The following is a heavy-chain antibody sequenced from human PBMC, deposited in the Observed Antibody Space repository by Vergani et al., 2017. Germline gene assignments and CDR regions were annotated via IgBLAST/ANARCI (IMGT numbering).Heavy chain of an antibody. CDR1: GASIRSSNYY. CDR3: VRHSTVEWLVKLGWFDP. Sequence: QLQLQESGPGLVKPSATLSLTCSVSGASIRSSNYYWGWIRQPPGKGLEWIASIYYSGSTYYNPFLKSRVTISVDTSKNQFSLKLSSVTAADTAVYFCVRHSTVEWLVKLGWFDPWGQGILVTVSS. V-gene: IGHV4-39*01. J-gene: IGHJ5*02. D-gene: IGHD6-19*01. CDR2: IYYSGST.